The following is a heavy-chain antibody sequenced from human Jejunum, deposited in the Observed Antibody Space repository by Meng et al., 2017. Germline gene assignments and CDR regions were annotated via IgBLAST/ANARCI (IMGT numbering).Heavy chain of an antibody. J-gene: IGHJ4*02. CDR3: VRALGTYGTFFDY. D-gene: IGHD2-8*01. V-gene: IGHV4-4*02. Sequence: GPLQASGPGLVKPSGTLSLTCAVSGDSITSSNWWSWVRQPPGKGLEWIGEIFHTGSTNYNPSLRSRLTISVDKSKNQFSLKLSSVTAADTAVYYCVRALGTYGTFFDYWGQGTLVTVSS. CDR2: IFHTGST. CDR1: GDSITSSNW.